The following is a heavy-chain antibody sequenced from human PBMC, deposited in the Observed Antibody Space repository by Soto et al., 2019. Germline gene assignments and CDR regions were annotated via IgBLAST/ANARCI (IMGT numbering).Heavy chain of an antibody. CDR1: GFTFSNAW. CDR3: TTDALSSGSPTAY. CDR2: IKSKTDGGTT. J-gene: IGHJ4*02. V-gene: IGHV3-15*01. D-gene: IGHD1-26*01. Sequence: GGSLRLSCAASGFTFSNAWMSWVRQAPGKGLEWVGRIKSKTDGGTTDYAAPVKGRFTISRDDSKNTLYLQMNSLKTEDTAVYYCTTDALSSGSPTAYWGQGTLVTVSS.